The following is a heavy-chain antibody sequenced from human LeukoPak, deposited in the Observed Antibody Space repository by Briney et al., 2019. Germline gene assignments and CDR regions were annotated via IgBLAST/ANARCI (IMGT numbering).Heavy chain of an antibody. V-gene: IGHV4-59*08. J-gene: IGHJ4*02. CDR1: GGSISSYY. D-gene: IGHD5-18*01. CDR3: ARRPSRYSYGLDY. Sequence: PSETLSLTCTVSGGSISSYYWSWIRQPPGKGLEWIGYIYYSGSTNYNPSLKSRVTISVDTSKNQFSLKLSSVTAADTAVYYCARRPSRYSYGLDYWGQGTLVTVSS. CDR2: IYYSGST.